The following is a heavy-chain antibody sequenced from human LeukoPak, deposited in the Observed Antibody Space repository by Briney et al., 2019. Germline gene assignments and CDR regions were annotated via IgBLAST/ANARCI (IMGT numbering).Heavy chain of an antibody. V-gene: IGHV1-18*01. CDR1: GYTFTSYG. CDR3: ARGLYCSSTSCYRGGNWFDP. J-gene: IGHJ5*02. Sequence: ASVKVSCKASGYTFTSYGISLVRQAPGQGLEWMGWISAYNGNTNYAQKLQGRVTMTTDTSTSTAYMELRSLRSDDTAVYYCARGLYCSSTSCYRGGNWFDPWGQGTLVTVSS. CDR2: ISAYNGNT. D-gene: IGHD2-2*01.